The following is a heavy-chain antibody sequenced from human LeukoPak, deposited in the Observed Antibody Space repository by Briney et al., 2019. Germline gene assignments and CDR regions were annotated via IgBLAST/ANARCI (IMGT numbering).Heavy chain of an antibody. D-gene: IGHD2-15*01. J-gene: IGHJ4*02. V-gene: IGHV4-39*01. CDR2: IYDSGST. Sequence: PSETLSLTCTVSGGSIRSSYYYWGWIRQPPGKGLEWIGRIYDSGSTYYNPSLKSRVTISVDTSKNQFSLKLNSVTAADTAVYYCARGRVAATSVTNYWGQGTLVTVSS. CDR3: ARGRVAATSVTNY. CDR1: GGSIRSSYYY.